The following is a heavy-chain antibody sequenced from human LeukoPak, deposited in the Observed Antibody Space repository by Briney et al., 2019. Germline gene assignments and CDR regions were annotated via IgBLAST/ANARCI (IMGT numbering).Heavy chain of an antibody. CDR1: GGSFSGYY. D-gene: IGHD1-26*01. CDR2: INHSGST. V-gene: IGHV4-34*01. CDR3: ARELGGSYHFDY. Sequence: SETLSLTCAVYGGSFSGYYWSWIRQPPGKGLGWIGEINHSGSTNYNPSLKSRVTISVDTSKNQFSLKLSSVTAADTAVYYCARELGGSYHFDYWGQGTLVTVSS. J-gene: IGHJ4*02.